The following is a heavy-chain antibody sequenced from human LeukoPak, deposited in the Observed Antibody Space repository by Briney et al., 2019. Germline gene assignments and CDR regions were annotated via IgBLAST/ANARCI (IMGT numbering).Heavy chain of an antibody. CDR2: INPNSGGT. D-gene: IGHD3-3*01. V-gene: IGHV1-2*02. CDR3: AAQRGDFWSGYYMDV. Sequence: ASVKVSCKASGYTFTGYYMHWVRQAPGQGLEWMGWINPNSGGTNYAQKFQGRVTMTRDTSISTAYMELSRLRSDDTAVYYCAAQRGDFWSGYYMDVWGKGTTVTVSS. J-gene: IGHJ6*03. CDR1: GYTFTGYY.